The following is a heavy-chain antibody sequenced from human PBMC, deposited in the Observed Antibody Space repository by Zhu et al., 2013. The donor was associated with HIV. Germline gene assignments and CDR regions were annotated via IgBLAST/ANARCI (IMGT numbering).Heavy chain of an antibody. CDR1: GGTFSSYA. CDR2: IIPIFGTA. J-gene: IGHJ3*02. CDR3: ARDFRTGYCSSTSCSYAFDI. Sequence: QVQLVQSGAEVKKPGSSVKVSCKASGGTFSSYAISWVRQAPGQGLEWMGGIIPIFGTANYAQKFQGRVTITADESTSTAYMELSSLRSEDTAVYYCARDFRTGYCSSTSCSYAFDIWGQGTMVTVSS. D-gene: IGHD2-2*01. V-gene: IGHV1-69*01.